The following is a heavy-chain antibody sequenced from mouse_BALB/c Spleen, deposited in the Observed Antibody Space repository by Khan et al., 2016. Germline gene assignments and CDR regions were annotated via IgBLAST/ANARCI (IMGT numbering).Heavy chain of an antibody. Sequence: EVELVESGGGLVKPGGSLKLSCAASGFTFSSYAMSWVRQTPEKRLEWVASISSGGSSFYPDILKDRFTISRDNARNILYLQMSSLRSEDTAMYYCESKVYYFDYWGQGTTLTVSS. CDR1: GFTFSSYA. V-gene: IGHV5-6-5*01. J-gene: IGHJ2*01. CDR2: ISSGGSS. CDR3: ESKVYYFDY.